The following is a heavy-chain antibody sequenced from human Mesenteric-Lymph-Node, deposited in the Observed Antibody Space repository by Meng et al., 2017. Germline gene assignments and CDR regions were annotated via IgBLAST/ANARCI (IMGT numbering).Heavy chain of an antibody. CDR2: ISWDGGST. V-gene: IGHV3-43*01. D-gene: IGHD3-10*01. CDR1: GFTFDDYT. Sequence: GESLKISCAASGFTFDDYTMHWVRQAPGKGLEWVSLISWDGGSTYYADSVKGRFTISRDNSKNSLYLQMNSLRAEDTAEYYRARGDQLWFGELPEKTNYYYYGMDVWGQGTMVTVSS. J-gene: IGHJ6*02. CDR3: ARGDQLWFGELPEKTNYYYYGMDV.